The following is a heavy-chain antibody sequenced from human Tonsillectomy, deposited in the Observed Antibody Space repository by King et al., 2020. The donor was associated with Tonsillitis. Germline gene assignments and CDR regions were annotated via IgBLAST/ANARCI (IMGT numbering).Heavy chain of an antibody. CDR1: GGSISSYY. J-gene: IGHJ3*02. CDR3: ARDGPYYYDSSGYYSGGAFDI. V-gene: IGHV4-59*01. Sequence: QLQESGPGLVKPSETLSLTCTVSGGSISSYYWSWIRQPPGKGLEWIGYIYYSGSTNYNPSLKSRVTISVDTSKNQFSLKLSSVTAADTAVYYCARDGPYYYDSSGYYSGGAFDIWGQGTMVTVSS. CDR2: IYYSGST. D-gene: IGHD3-22*01.